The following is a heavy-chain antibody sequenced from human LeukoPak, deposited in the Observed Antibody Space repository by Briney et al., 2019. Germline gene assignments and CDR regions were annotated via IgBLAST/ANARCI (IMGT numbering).Heavy chain of an antibody. J-gene: IGHJ4*02. Sequence: GSLRLSCAASGFTFSSYSMNWVRQAPGKGLEWVSSISSSSSYIYYADSVKGRFTISRVNAKNSLYLQMNSLRAEDTAVYYCARESTVTGGISYFDYWGQGTLVTVSS. CDR2: ISSSSSYI. CDR1: GFTFSSYS. CDR3: ARESTVTGGISYFDY. V-gene: IGHV3-21*01. D-gene: IGHD4-17*01.